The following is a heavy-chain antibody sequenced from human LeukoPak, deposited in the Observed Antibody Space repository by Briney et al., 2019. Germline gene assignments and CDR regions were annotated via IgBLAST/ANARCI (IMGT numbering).Heavy chain of an antibody. V-gene: IGHV4-59*01. CDR3: GRGGSSWQPFAY. D-gene: IGHD6-13*01. Sequence: SETLSLTCTVSGGSNSSYYWSWIRQPPGKGLEWIGYIHSSGSTNYNPSLKSRVTISVDTSKKQFSLKMNSATAEDTGGYYCGRGGSSWQPFAYGGQGPLATVSS. CDR2: IHSSGST. J-gene: IGHJ4*02. CDR1: GGSNSSYY.